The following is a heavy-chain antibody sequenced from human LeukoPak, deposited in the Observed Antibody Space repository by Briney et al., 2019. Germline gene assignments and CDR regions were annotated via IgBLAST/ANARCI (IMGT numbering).Heavy chain of an antibody. V-gene: IGHV3-30*03. CDR3: ARDWAGGPHDY. CDR2: ISYDGSNK. D-gene: IGHD3-10*01. J-gene: IGHJ4*02. CDR1: GFTFSSYG. Sequence: PGGSLRLSCAASGFTFSSYGMHWVRQAPGKGLEWVAVISYDGSNKYYADSVKGRFTISRDNSKNTLYLQMNSLRAEDTAVYYCARDWAGGPHDYWGQGTQVTVSS.